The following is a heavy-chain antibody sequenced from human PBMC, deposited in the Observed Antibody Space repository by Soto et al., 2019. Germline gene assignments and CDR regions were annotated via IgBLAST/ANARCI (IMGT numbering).Heavy chain of an antibody. J-gene: IGHJ6*02. D-gene: IGHD6-13*01. CDR1: GGSFSGYY. CDR2: INHSGST. V-gene: IGHV4-34*01. Sequence: SETLSLTCAVYGGSFSGYYWSWIRQPPGKGLEWIGEINHSGSTNYNPSLKSRVTISVDTSKNQFSLKLSSVTAADTAVYYCARVTDYSYRIAAAGRTYYYGMDVRGQGPTVTV. CDR3: ARVTDYSYRIAAAGRTYYYGMDV.